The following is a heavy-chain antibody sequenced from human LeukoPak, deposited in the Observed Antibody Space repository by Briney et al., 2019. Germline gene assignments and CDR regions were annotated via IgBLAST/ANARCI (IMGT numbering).Heavy chain of an antibody. Sequence: PSETLSLTCTVSGGSISSSSYYWGWIRQPPGKGLEWIGSIYYSGSTYYNPSLKSRVTISVDTSKNQFSLKLSSVTAADTAVYYCARRPRRYYDGSGYYPSFDYWGQGTLVTVSS. D-gene: IGHD3-22*01. V-gene: IGHV4-39*01. J-gene: IGHJ4*02. CDR2: IYYSGST. CDR3: ARRPRRYYDGSGYYPSFDY. CDR1: GGSISSSSYY.